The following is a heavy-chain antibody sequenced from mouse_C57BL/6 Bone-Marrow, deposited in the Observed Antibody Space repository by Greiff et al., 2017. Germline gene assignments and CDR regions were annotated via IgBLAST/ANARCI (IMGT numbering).Heavy chain of an antibody. Sequence: VQLQQSGAELARPGASVKLSCKASGYTFTSYGISWVKQRTGQGLEWIGEIYPRSGNTYYNEKFKGKATLTADKSSSTAYMELRSLTSEDSAVYFCARERYDYDSYWYFDVWGTGTTVTVSS. CDR2: IYPRSGNT. J-gene: IGHJ1*03. D-gene: IGHD2-4*01. CDR3: ARERYDYDSYWYFDV. V-gene: IGHV1-81*01. CDR1: GYTFTSYG.